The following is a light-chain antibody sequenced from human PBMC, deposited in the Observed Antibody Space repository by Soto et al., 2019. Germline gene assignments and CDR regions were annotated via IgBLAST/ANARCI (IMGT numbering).Light chain of an antibody. CDR3: QKYWXFWT. V-gene: IGKV3-20*01. CDR1: QNVSSNL. CDR2: CAS. J-gene: IGKJ1*01. Sequence: TVLTQSPGTLPLSPGERATLSCRASQNVSSNLLFWYQQHPGQAPRLLIYCASSRATGIPERFSGSGSGTDFSLTIRRLEPEDFAVYYCQKYWXFWTCGQGTKV.